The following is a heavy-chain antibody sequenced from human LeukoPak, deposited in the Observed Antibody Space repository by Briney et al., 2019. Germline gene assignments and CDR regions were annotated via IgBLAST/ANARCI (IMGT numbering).Heavy chain of an antibody. V-gene: IGHV3-74*01. CDR3: ARVAFSDAFDI. J-gene: IGHJ3*02. Sequence: AGGSLRLSCAASGFTFSSSWMHWVRQAPGKGLVWVSRINPDGSTTSHADSVKGRFTISRDSAKNSLYLQMNSLRAEDTAVYYCARVAFSDAFDIWGQGTMVTVSS. CDR2: INPDGSTT. D-gene: IGHD3-16*01. CDR1: GFTFSSSW.